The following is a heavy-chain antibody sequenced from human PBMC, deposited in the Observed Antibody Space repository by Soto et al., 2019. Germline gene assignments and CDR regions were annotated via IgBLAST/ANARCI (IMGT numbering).Heavy chain of an antibody. D-gene: IGHD1-1*01. CDR1: GGSFSGYY. V-gene: IGHV4-34*01. CDR2: INHTGST. J-gene: IGHJ1*01. CDR3: ARGPSSPVGRRTKSRYFQH. Sequence: QVQLQQWGAGLLKPSETLSLTCAVYGGSFSGYYWSWIRQPPWKGLQWLGEINHTGSTNYNPSLNSRVTISVDTSKTQCSLTLSSVTAADTAVYYCARGPSSPVGRRTKSRYFQHWGQGTLVTVSS.